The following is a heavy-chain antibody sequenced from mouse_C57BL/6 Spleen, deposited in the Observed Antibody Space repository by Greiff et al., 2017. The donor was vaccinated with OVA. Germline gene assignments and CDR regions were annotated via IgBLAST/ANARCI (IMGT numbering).Heavy chain of an antibody. CDR1: GYAFSSSW. CDR3: AREGITTVGYFDY. Sequence: QVQLKESGPELVKPGASVKISCKASGYAFSSSWMNWVKQRPGKGLEWIGRIYPGDGDTNYNGKFKGKATLTADKSSSTAYMQLSSLTSEDSAVYFCAREGITTVGYFDYWGQGTTLTVSS. V-gene: IGHV1-82*01. CDR2: IYPGDGDT. D-gene: IGHD1-1*01. J-gene: IGHJ2*01.